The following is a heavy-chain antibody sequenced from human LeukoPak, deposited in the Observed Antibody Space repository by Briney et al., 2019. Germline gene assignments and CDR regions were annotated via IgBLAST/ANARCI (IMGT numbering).Heavy chain of an antibody. CDR3: AKDQQPLAYLFDY. Sequence: GGSLRLSCAASGFTFSSHGMHWVRQAPGKGLEWVAVISYDENNKYYADSVKGRFTISRDNSKSTLYLQMNSLRAEDTAVYYCAKDQQPLAYLFDYWGQGALVTVSS. D-gene: IGHD1-14*01. CDR2: ISYDENNK. CDR1: GFTFSSHG. V-gene: IGHV3-30*18. J-gene: IGHJ4*02.